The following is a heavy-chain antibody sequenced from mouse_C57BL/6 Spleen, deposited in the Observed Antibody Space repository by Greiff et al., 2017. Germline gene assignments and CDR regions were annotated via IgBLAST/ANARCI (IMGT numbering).Heavy chain of an antibody. D-gene: IGHD6-2*01. CDR1: GYSITSGYY. V-gene: IGHV3-6*01. J-gene: IGHJ2*01. CDR3: ARGGVSDY. CDR2: ISYDGSN. Sequence: EVQLVESGPGLVKPSQSLSLTCSVTGYSITSGYYWNWIRQFPGNKLEWMGYISYDGSNNYNPSLKNRISITRDTSKNQFFLKLNSVTTEDTATYYCARGGVSDYWGQGTTRTVSS.